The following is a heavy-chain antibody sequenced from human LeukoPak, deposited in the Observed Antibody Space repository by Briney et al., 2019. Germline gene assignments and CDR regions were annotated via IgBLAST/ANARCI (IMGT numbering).Heavy chain of an antibody. CDR2: ISGSGGNT. CDR3: AKRRDGWFDP. J-gene: IGHJ5*02. V-gene: IGHV3-23*01. CDR1: GFTFSGYA. Sequence: QTGGSLRLSCAASGFTFSGYAMSWVRQAPGKGLEWVSAISGSGGNTYYADSVKGRFTISRDNSKNTLYLQMISLRAEDTAVYYCAKRRDGWFDPWGQGTLVTVSS. D-gene: IGHD4-17*01.